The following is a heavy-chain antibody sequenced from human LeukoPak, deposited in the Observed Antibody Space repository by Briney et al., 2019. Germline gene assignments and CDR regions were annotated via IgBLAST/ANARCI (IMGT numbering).Heavy chain of an antibody. CDR2: ISYDGSNK. D-gene: IGHD2-2*01. J-gene: IGHJ4*02. CDR1: GFTFNSYA. CDR3: ARDQLAFDY. Sequence: GRSLRLSCAASGFTFNSYAMHWVRQAPGKGLEWVAVISYDGSNKYYADSVKGRFTISRDNLKNTLYLQMNSLRAEDTAVYYCARDQLAFDYWGQGTLVTVSS. V-gene: IGHV3-30*04.